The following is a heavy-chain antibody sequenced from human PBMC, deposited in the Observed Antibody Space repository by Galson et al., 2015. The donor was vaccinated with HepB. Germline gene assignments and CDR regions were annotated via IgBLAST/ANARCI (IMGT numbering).Heavy chain of an antibody. J-gene: IGHJ4*02. CDR1: GRSISSGGYS. V-gene: IGHV4-30-2*01. CDR3: ARGASTGAYFDY. Sequence: TLSLTCTVSGRSISSGGYSWSWIRQPPGKGLEWIGYIYHSGSTYYNPSLKSRVTISVDRSKNQFSLKLSSVTAADTAVYYCARGASTGAYFDYWGQGTLVTVSS. CDR2: IYHSGST.